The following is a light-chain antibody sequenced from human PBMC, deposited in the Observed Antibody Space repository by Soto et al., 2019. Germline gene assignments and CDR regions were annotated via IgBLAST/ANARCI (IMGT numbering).Light chain of an antibody. Sequence: NFMLTQPHSVSESPGKTVTISCTRSSGSIASNYVQWYQQRPGSAPTTVIYEDNQRPSGVPDRFSGSIDSSSNSASLTISGLETEDEADYCCQSYDSSNVVFGGGTKVTVL. CDR3: QSYDSSNVV. CDR2: EDN. V-gene: IGLV6-57*04. J-gene: IGLJ2*01. CDR1: SGSIASNY.